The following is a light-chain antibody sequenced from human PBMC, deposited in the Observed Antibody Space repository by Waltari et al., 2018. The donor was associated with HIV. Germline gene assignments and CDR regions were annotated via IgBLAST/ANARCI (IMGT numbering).Light chain of an antibody. CDR3: ALWTDTLTGWV. CDR1: TSNIAVDS. CDR2: RTT. J-gene: IGLJ3*02. V-gene: IGLV1-44*01. Sequence: QIVLTQPHSASGTPGQRVTISCSGVTSNIAVDSVPWYHHVPGTAPRLLIYRTTLRPSGVPDRLSGSISGTSASLAISGLHYEDDGDYCCALWTDTLTGWVFGGGTKVTVL.